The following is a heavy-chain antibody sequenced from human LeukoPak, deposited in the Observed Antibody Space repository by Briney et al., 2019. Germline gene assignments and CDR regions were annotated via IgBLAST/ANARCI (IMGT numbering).Heavy chain of an antibody. CDR2: ISGSGGST. J-gene: IGHJ2*01. CDR1: GFTFSSYA. Sequence: GGSLRLSCAASGFTFSSYAMSWVRQAPGKGLERVSAISGSGGSTYYADSVKGRFTISRDNSKNTLYLQMNSLRAEDTAVYYCASAGAGGWYFDLWGRGTLVTVSS. D-gene: IGHD4-23*01. V-gene: IGHV3-23*01. CDR3: ASAGAGGWYFDL.